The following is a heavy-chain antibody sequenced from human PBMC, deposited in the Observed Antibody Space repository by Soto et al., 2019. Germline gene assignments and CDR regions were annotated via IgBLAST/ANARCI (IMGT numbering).Heavy chain of an antibody. CDR3: AKDRNYYDSSGFLRY. CDR1: GFTFSSYG. J-gene: IGHJ4*02. Sequence: GGSLRLSCAASGFTFSSYGMHWVRQAPGKGLEWVAVISYDGSNKYYADSVKGPFTISRDDSKNTLYLQMNSLRAEDTAVYYCAKDRNYYDSSGFLRYWGQGTLVTVSS. CDR2: ISYDGSNK. D-gene: IGHD3-22*01. V-gene: IGHV3-30*18.